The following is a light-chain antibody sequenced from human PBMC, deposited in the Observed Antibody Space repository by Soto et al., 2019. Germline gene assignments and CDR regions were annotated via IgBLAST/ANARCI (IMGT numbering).Light chain of an antibody. J-gene: IGLJ1*01. CDR2: EGT. Sequence: QSALTQPASVSGSPGQSITISCTGSSSDVGRYNLVSWYQHHPGKAPKLMIYEGTKRPSGVSNRFSGSKSGNTASLTISGLQAEDEADYYCSSYAGSDNPYVFGTGTKVTVL. V-gene: IGLV2-23*01. CDR3: SSYAGSDNPYV. CDR1: SSDVGRYNL.